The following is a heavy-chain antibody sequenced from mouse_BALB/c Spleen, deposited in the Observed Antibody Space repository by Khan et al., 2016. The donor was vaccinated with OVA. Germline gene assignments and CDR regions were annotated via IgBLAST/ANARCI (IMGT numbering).Heavy chain of an antibody. CDR3: VREGAYHRSDGWFAY. CDR1: GYTFTSYS. CDR2: INPDNNYS. J-gene: IGHJ3*01. V-gene: IGHV1-4*01. D-gene: IGHD2-14*01. Sequence: QVQLQQSGAELARPGASVKMSCKASGYTFTSYSMHWIRQRPGQALEWIGHINPDNNYSNYNQNFKDKATLIVDKSSSTSYMQLSSLTSEDSAVCYCVREGAYHRSDGWFAYWGQGTLVTVSA.